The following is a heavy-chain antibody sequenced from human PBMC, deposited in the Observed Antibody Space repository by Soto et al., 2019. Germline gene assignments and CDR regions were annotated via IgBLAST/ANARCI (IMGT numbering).Heavy chain of an antibody. CDR1: GFTFSSYS. J-gene: IGHJ4*02. CDR3: ATPVVRFLEWTTDY. CDR2: ITNGGTTI. V-gene: IGHV3-48*02. D-gene: IGHD3-3*01. Sequence: LRLSCAASGFTFSSYSMNWVRQAPGKGLEWISYITNGGTTIYYADSVKGRFTISRDNAENSLYLHMNSLRDDDTAVYYCATPVVRFLEWTTDYWGQGTLVTVSS.